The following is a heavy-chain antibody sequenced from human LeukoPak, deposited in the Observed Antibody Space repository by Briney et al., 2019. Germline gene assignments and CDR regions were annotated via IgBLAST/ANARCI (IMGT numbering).Heavy chain of an antibody. CDR1: GFTFSSHG. J-gene: IGHJ4*02. V-gene: IGHV3-33*01. CDR3: ARDEGRVAAAGKFDY. D-gene: IGHD6-13*01. Sequence: GGSLRLSCAVSGFTFSSHGMHWVRQAPGKGLEWVAVIWYDGTNKYYADSVQGRFTISRDNSKNTLFLQMNSQRAEDTAVYYCARDEGRVAAAGKFDYWGQGTLVTVSS. CDR2: IWYDGTNK.